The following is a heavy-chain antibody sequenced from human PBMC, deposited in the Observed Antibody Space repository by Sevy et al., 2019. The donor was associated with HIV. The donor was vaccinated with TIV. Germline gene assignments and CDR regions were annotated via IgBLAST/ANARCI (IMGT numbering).Heavy chain of an antibody. CDR3: ARGRVTTVTTFDY. CDR2: MNPNSGNT. V-gene: IGHV1-8*01. CDR1: GYTFTSYD. D-gene: IGHD4-17*01. Sequence: ASVKVSCKASGYTFTSYDISWVRQATGQGLEWMGWMNPNSGNTGYAQKFQGRVTMTRNTSISTAYMELSSLRSEDTAVYYCARGRVTTVTTFDYWGQGTLVTVSS. J-gene: IGHJ4*02.